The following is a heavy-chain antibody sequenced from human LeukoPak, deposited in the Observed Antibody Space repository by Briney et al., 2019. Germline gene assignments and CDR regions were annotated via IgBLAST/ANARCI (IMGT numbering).Heavy chain of an antibody. D-gene: IGHD3-3*01. V-gene: IGHV4-4*07. J-gene: IGHJ5*02. Sequence: PSETLSLTCTVSGGSISSYYWSWTRQPAGKGLEWIGRIYTSGSTNYNPSLKSRVTMSVDTSKNQFSLKLSSVTAADTAVYYCARDYYDFWSGYQDPSFDPWGQGTLVTVSS. CDR2: IYTSGST. CDR3: ARDYYDFWSGYQDPSFDP. CDR1: GGSISSYY.